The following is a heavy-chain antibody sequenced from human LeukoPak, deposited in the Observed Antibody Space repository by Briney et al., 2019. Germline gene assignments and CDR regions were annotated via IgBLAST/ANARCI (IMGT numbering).Heavy chain of an antibody. V-gene: IGHV1-18*01. CDR2: ISAYNGNT. D-gene: IGHD7-27*01. Sequence: ASVKVSCKASGYTFTNYGISWVRQAPGQGLEWMGWISAYNGNTNYAQKLQGRVTMTTDTSTSTAYMELRSRRSDDTAVYYCARVVLTGDYFDYWGQGTQVTVSS. CDR3: ARVVLTGDYFDY. J-gene: IGHJ4*02. CDR1: GYTFTNYG.